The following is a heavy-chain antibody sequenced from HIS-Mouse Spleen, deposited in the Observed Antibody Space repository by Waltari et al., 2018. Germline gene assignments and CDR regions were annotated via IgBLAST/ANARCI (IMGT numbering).Heavy chain of an antibody. J-gene: IGHJ2*01. D-gene: IGHD6-13*01. V-gene: IGHV4-39*07. Sequence: QLQLQESGPGLVKPSETLSLTCTVSGGSISSSSYYWVWIGQPPGKGLEWIGSIYYSGSTYYNPSLKSRVTISVDTSKNQFSPKLSSVTAADTAVYYCAREIPYSSSWYDWYFDLWGRGTLVTVSS. CDR2: IYYSGST. CDR3: AREIPYSSSWYDWYFDL. CDR1: GGSISSSSYY.